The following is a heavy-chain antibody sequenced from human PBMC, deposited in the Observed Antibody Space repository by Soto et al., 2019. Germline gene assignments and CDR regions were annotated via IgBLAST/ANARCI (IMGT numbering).Heavy chain of an antibody. Sequence: QLQLQESGSGLVKPSQTLSLTCAVSGGSISSGGYSWSWIRQPPGKGLEWIGYIYHSGSTYYNPYIKSRVTISVDRSKNQFSLKLSSVTAADTAVYYCASQGYWGQGTLVTVSS. J-gene: IGHJ4*02. V-gene: IGHV4-30-2*01. CDR2: IYHSGST. CDR1: GGSISSGGYS. CDR3: ASQGY.